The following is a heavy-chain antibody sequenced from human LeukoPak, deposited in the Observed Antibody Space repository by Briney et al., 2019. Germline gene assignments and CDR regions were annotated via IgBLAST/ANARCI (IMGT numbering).Heavy chain of an antibody. J-gene: IGHJ4*02. CDR2: MNPNSGNT. CDR1: GYTFTSYD. V-gene: IGHV1-8*02. D-gene: IGHD2-2*01. CDR3: ARAVSCSSTSCYYLDY. Sequence: ASVKVSCKASGYTFTSYDINWVRQATGQGLEWMGWMNPNSGNTGYAQKFQGRVTITRNTSISTAYMEVSSLRSEDTAAYYCARAVSCSSTSCYYLDYWGQGTLVTVSS.